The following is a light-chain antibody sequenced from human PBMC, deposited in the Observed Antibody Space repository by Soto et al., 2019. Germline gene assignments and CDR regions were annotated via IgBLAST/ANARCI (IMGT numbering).Light chain of an antibody. J-gene: IGKJ4*01. Sequence: IEMTQSPATLSVSPGERATLSCRASQSVSSNLAWYQQKPGQAPRLLIYGASTRATGIPARFSGSGSGTEFTLTISSLQSEDVAVYYCQQYNNWPLTFGGGTKV. V-gene: IGKV3-15*01. CDR1: QSVSSN. CDR2: GAS. CDR3: QQYNNWPLT.